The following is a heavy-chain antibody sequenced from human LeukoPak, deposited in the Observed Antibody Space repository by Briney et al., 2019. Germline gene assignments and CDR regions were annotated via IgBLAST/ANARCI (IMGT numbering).Heavy chain of an antibody. Sequence: GGSLRLSCAASGFTFSDFYMSWIRQAPGKGLEWVSVIYSGGSTYYADSVKGRFTISRDNSKNTLYLQMNSLRAEDTAVYYCAREAERGVYSGSYLDYWGQGTLVTVSS. J-gene: IGHJ4*02. D-gene: IGHD1-26*01. CDR1: GFTFSDFY. CDR3: AREAERGVYSGSYLDY. CDR2: IYSGGST. V-gene: IGHV3-53*01.